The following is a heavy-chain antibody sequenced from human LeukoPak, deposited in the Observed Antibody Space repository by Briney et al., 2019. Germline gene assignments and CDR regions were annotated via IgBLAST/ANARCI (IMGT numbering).Heavy chain of an antibody. CDR1: GFTFSDYY. D-gene: IGHD1-26*01. V-gene: IGHV3-74*01. CDR2: INNDGSSA. CDR3: ARHYDY. Sequence: GGSLRLSCVASGFTFSDYYMHWVRQAPGKGLVWVSRINNDGSSATYADSVKGRFTISRDNAKNTLYLQMDSLRAEDMAVYYCARHYDYWGQGTLVTVSS. J-gene: IGHJ4*02.